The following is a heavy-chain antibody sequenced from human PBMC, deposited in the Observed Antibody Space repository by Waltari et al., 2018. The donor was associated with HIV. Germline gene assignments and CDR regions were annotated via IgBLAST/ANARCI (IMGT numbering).Heavy chain of an antibody. CDR3: AKVREKQLWLRNWDFDL. CDR2: ISSSGSSI. CDR1: GLTFGSYG. V-gene: IGHV3-48*03. J-gene: IGHJ2*01. D-gene: IGHD5-18*01. Sequence: EVKLVESGGGSVQPGGTVRLSCAASGLTFGSYGMKWARQAPGKGLEWISYISSSGSSIYYADSVKGRFTISRDNGKKSLYLQMNILRAEDTAVYYCAKVREKQLWLRNWDFDLWGRGTLVTVSS.